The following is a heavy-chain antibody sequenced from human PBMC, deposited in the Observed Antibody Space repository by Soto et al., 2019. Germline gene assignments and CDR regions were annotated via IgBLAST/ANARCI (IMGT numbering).Heavy chain of an antibody. CDR3: ARDRYYGSGSYYHGMDV. V-gene: IGHV1-18*01. CDR1: GYTFTSYG. Sequence: QVQLVQSGAEVKKPGASVKVSCKASGYTFTSYGISWVRQAPGQGLEWMGWISAYNGNTNYAQKLQGRVTLTTDTSTSTAYMELRSLRSDDTAVYYCARDRYYGSGSYYHGMDVWGQGTTVTVSS. D-gene: IGHD3-10*01. CDR2: ISAYNGNT. J-gene: IGHJ6*02.